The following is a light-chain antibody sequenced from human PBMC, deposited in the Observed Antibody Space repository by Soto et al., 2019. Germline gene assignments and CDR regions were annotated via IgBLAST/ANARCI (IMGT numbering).Light chain of an antibody. Sequence: DIVLTQSPATLSLSTGERATLSCRDSQIVSSYLAWYQQKPGQAPRLLIYDASNRATGIPARFSGSGSGTDLTLTISSLEPEEFAVYYCQQRSNWPPLTFGGGTKVEIK. CDR1: QIVSSY. V-gene: IGKV3-11*01. CDR3: QQRSNWPPLT. J-gene: IGKJ4*01. CDR2: DAS.